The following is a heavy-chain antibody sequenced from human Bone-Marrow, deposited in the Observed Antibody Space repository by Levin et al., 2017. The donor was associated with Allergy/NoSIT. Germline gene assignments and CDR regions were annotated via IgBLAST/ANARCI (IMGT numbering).Heavy chain of an antibody. V-gene: IGHV3-23*01. D-gene: IGHD6-19*01. J-gene: IGHJ4*02. CDR3: AKGAGWVAGAVALI. Sequence: GGSLRLSCAASGFTFSSYAMSWVRQAPGKGLDWVSAISGSGTSTYYADSVKGRFTISRDNSMTTPYLQMNSLRAEDTAVYYCAKGAGWVAGAVALIWGQGTLVTVSS. CDR1: GFTFSSYA. CDR2: ISGSGTST.